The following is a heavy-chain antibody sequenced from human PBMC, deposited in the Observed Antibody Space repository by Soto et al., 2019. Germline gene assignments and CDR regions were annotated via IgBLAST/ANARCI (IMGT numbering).Heavy chain of an antibody. D-gene: IGHD3-3*01. J-gene: IGHJ6*03. CDR1: GYTFTSYD. Sequence: ASVKVSCKASGYTFTSYDINWVRQATGQGLEWMGWMNPNSGNTGYAQKFQGRVTMTRNTSISTAYMELSSLRSEDTAVYYCASGFYSPRPNRRITIFGVVRHYYYMDVWGKGTTVTVSS. V-gene: IGHV1-8*01. CDR3: ASGFYSPRPNRRITIFGVVRHYYYMDV. CDR2: MNPNSGNT.